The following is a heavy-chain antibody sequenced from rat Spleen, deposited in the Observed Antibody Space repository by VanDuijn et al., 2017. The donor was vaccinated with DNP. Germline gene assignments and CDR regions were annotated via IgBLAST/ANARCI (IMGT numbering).Heavy chain of an antibody. CDR3: ARHGSRSSSYWFAY. CDR2: ISSTADNT. J-gene: IGHJ2*01. D-gene: IGHD1-2*01. V-gene: IGHV5-31*01. CDR1: GFIFSNYW. Sequence: EVQLVESGGGPVQPGRSLKLSCVASGFIFSNYWMTWIRQAPGKGLEWVASISSTADNTYYSDSVKCRFTISRDNAKDTLFLQLDSLRSGDTATYYCARHGSRSSSYWFAYWGQGVMVTVSS.